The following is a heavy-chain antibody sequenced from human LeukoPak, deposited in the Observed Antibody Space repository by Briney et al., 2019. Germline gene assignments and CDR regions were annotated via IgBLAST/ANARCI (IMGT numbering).Heavy chain of an antibody. CDR3: ARQSGRGRYFHH. CDR2: INPKSGAS. Sequence: GASVNVSCKASGYTFTDYFVHWVRQAPGQGLEWMGWINPKSGASDYAQNFQGRVTMTTDTSISISYMDLSRLRSDDTALYYCARQSGRGRYFHHWGQGTLVTVSS. V-gene: IGHV1-2*02. CDR1: GYTFTDYF. J-gene: IGHJ1*01. D-gene: IGHD2-15*01.